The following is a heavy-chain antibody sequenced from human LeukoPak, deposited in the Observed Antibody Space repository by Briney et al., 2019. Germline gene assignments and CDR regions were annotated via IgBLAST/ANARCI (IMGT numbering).Heavy chain of an antibody. V-gene: IGHV3-9*03. Sequence: GRSLRLSCAASGFTFDDYAMHWVRQAPGKGLEWVSGISWNSGSIGYADSVKCRFTISRDNAKNSLYLQMNSLRAEDMALYYCAKGSYPGIAVAGTDYWGQGTLVTVSS. J-gene: IGHJ4*02. CDR3: AKGSYPGIAVAGTDY. CDR1: GFTFDDYA. CDR2: ISWNSGSI. D-gene: IGHD6-19*01.